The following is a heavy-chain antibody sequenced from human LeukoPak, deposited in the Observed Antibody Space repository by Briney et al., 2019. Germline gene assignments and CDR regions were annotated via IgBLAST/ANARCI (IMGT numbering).Heavy chain of an antibody. J-gene: IGHJ4*02. V-gene: IGHV1-69*13. Sequence: AASVKVSCKASGGTFSSYAISWVRQAPGQGLEWMGGIIPIFGTANYAQKFQGRVTITADESTSTAYMELSSLRSEDTAVYYCARAPLWFGESNPRPFDYWGQGTLVTVSS. CDR2: IIPIFGTA. D-gene: IGHD3-10*01. CDR1: GGTFSSYA. CDR3: ARAPLWFGESNPRPFDY.